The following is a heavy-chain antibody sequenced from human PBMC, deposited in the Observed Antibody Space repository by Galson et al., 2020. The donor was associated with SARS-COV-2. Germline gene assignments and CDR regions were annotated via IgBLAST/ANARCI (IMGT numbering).Heavy chain of an antibody. CDR2: IKSKTDGGTT. CDR1: GFTFSNAW. J-gene: IGHJ4*02. CDR3: TASTVTTPYTSDY. V-gene: IGHV3-15*01. D-gene: IGHD4-17*01. Sequence: GGSLRLSCAASGFTFSNAWMSWVRQAPGKGLERVGRIKSKTDGGTTDYAAPVKGRFTISRDDSKNTLYLQMNSLKTEDTAVYYCTASTVTTPYTSDYWGQGTLVTVSS.